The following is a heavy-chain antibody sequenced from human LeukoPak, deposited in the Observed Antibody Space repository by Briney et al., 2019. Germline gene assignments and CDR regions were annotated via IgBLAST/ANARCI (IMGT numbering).Heavy chain of an antibody. V-gene: IGHV1-18*01. Sequence: ASVKVSCKVSGGTSSTYAISWVRQAPGQGLEWMGWISAYNGNTNYAQKLQGRVTMTTDTSTSTAYMELRSLRSDDTAVYYCARRGRGWFGELLYGFDYWGQGTLVTVSS. J-gene: IGHJ4*02. CDR2: ISAYNGNT. CDR1: GGTSSTYA. CDR3: ARRGRGWFGELLYGFDY. D-gene: IGHD3-10*01.